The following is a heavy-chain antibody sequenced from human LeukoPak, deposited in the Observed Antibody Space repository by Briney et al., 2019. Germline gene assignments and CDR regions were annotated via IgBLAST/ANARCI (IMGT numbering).Heavy chain of an antibody. D-gene: IGHD6-19*01. CDR1: GGSISSSSYY. CDR3: APYSGLKAFDI. J-gene: IGHJ3*02. Sequence: SETLSLTCTVSGGSISSSSYYWGWIRQPPGKGLEWIGNIYYSGSTYYNPSLKSRVTISVDTSKNQFSLKLSSVTAADTAVYYCAPYSGLKAFDIWGQGTMVTVSS. CDR2: IYYSGST. V-gene: IGHV4-39*07.